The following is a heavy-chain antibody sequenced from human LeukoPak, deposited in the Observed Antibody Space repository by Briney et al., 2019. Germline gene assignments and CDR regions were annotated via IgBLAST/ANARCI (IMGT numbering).Heavy chain of an antibody. V-gene: IGHV1-2*02. Sequence: ASVKVSCKASGYTFTSYGISWVRQAPGQGLEWMGWVNPNSGGTNYAQKFQGRVTMTRDTSISTAYMELSRLRSDDTAVYYCARGSSDIVATGLDYWGQGTLVTVSS. CDR3: ARGSSDIVATGLDY. CDR2: VNPNSGGT. CDR1: GYTFTSYG. D-gene: IGHD5-12*01. J-gene: IGHJ4*02.